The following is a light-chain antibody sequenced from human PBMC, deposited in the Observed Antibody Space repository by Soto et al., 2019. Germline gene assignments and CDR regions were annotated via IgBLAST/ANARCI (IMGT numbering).Light chain of an antibody. CDR1: QSVSGY. Sequence: EIVLTQSPATLSLSPGETATLSCRASQSVSGYIGWYQQKPGQAPRLLIYADYNRATGIPSRFSGSGSGTDFTLTISSLEPEDFAVYYCQQRYNWPITFGQGTRLDIK. CDR3: QQRYNWPIT. CDR2: ADY. V-gene: IGKV3-11*01. J-gene: IGKJ5*01.